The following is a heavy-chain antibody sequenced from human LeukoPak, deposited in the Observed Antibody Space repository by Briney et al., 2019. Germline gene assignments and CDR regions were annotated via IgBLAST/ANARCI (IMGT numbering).Heavy chain of an antibody. D-gene: IGHD6-13*01. CDR2: ISSSSSYI. J-gene: IGHJ4*02. CDR1: GFTFSSYS. Sequence: GGSMRLSCAASGFTFSSYSMNWVRQAPGKGLEWVSSISSSSSYIYYADSVKGRFTISRDNAKNSLYLQMNSLRAEDTAVYYCARGSLGYFDYWGQGTLVTVSS. V-gene: IGHV3-21*01. CDR3: ARGSLGYFDY.